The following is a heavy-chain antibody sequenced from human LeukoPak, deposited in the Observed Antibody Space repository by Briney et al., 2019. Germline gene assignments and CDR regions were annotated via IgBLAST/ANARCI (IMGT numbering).Heavy chain of an antibody. J-gene: IGHJ4*02. V-gene: IGHV3-30*03. D-gene: IGHD2/OR15-2a*01. Sequence: GGSLRLSCAASGFTFSNYGMSWVRQAPGKGLEWVAVISYDGSNKYYADSVKGRFTISRDNSKNTLYLQMNSLRAEDTAVYYCARAREYSNYYFDYWGQGTLVTASS. CDR2: ISYDGSNK. CDR3: ARAREYSNYYFDY. CDR1: GFTFSNYG.